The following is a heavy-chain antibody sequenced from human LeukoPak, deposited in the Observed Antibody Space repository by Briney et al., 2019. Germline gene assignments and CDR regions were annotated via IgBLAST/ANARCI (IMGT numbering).Heavy chain of an antibody. CDR3: AKVRFITYYYDSSDFDY. J-gene: IGHJ4*02. D-gene: IGHD3-22*01. CDR2: ISGSGGST. Sequence: PGGSLRLSCAASGFTFSSYAMSWVRQAPGKGLEWVSAISGSGGSTYYADSVKGRFTISRDNSKNTLYLQMNSLRAEDTAVYYCAKVRFITYYYDSSDFDYWGQGTLVTVSS. V-gene: IGHV3-23*01. CDR1: GFTFSSYA.